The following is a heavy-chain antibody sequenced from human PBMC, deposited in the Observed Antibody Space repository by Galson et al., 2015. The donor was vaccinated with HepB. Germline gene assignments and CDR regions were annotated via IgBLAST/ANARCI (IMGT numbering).Heavy chain of an antibody. J-gene: IGHJ6*03. CDR3: ASLWFRDLRTYYSYMDV. CDR2: ISSSGTTM. Sequence: SLRLSCAASGFTFTRYAMNWVRQDPGRGLEWISYISSSGTTMLYADSVKGRFTISRDNAKNSLYLRMNSLKAEDTAIYYCASLWFRDLRTYYSYMDVWGKGTTVTVSS. CDR1: GFTFTRYA. D-gene: IGHD3-10*01. V-gene: IGHV3-48*01.